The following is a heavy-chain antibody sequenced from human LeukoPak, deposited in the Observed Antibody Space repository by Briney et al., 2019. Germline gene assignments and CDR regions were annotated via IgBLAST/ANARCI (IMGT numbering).Heavy chain of an antibody. CDR3: STYTSGSVSY. J-gene: IGHJ4*02. CDR1: GFTFSTYT. Sequence: GGSLRLSCAASGFTFSTYTMNWVRQAPGKGLEWVGRIKSRTDGGATDYAAPVKGRFTISRDDSKNTLYLQMNSLKTEDTAVYYCSTYTSGSVSYWGQGTLVTVSS. CDR2: IKSRTDGGAT. V-gene: IGHV3-15*01. D-gene: IGHD6-19*01.